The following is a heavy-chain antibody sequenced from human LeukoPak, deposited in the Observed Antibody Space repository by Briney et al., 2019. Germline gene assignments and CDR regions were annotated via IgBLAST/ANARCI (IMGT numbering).Heavy chain of an antibody. CDR2: TWYDGSNK. J-gene: IGHJ4*02. CDR3: AKTDSSGYILDY. D-gene: IGHD3-22*01. V-gene: IGHV3-33*06. Sequence: PGGSLRLSCAASGFTFSSYGMHWVRQAPGKGLEWVAVTWYDGSNKYYADSVKGRFTISRDNSKNTLYLQMNSLGAEDTAVYYCAKTDSSGYILDYWGQGTLVTVSS. CDR1: GFTFSSYG.